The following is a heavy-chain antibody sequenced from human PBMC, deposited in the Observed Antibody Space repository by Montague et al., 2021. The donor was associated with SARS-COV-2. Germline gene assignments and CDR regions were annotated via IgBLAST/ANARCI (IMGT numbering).Heavy chain of an antibody. Sequence: SVKVSCKASGYTLDSYGISWVRQAPGQGLEWMGWVSGYNGDTHFAQKFQGRVTMTTDTSTSTACMELRSLRSDDTAVYFCARDRSTMIRGVMAYWGQGTRVTVSS. V-gene: IGHV1-18*01. CDR3: ARDRSTMIRGVMAY. CDR2: VSGYNGDT. D-gene: IGHD3-10*01. CDR1: GYTLDSYG. J-gene: IGHJ4*02.